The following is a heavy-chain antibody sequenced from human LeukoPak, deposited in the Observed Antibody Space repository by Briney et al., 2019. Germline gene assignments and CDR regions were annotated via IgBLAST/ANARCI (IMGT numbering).Heavy chain of an antibody. CDR1: GFTFSSYS. CDR3: ARDSGLDAFDI. D-gene: IGHD3-10*01. CDR2: ISSSSSYI. J-gene: IGHJ3*02. V-gene: IGHV3-21*01. Sequence: PGGSLRLSCAASGFTFSSYSMNWVRQAPGKGLGWVSSISSSSSYIYYADSVKGRFTISRDNAKNSLYLQMNSLRAEDTAVYYCARDSGLDAFDIWGQGTMVTVSS.